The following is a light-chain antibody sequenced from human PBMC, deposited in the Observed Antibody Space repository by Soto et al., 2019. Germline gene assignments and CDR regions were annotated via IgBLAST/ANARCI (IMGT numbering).Light chain of an antibody. Sequence: EILMTQSPATLSVSPGESATLSCRASQSVSSSYLAWYQQKPGQAPGLLIYGASSRATDIPARFSGSGSGTDFTLTISSLEPEDFAVYYCQQRSNWPKWTFGQGTKVDIK. V-gene: IGKV3D-20*02. CDR1: QSVSSSY. J-gene: IGKJ1*01. CDR3: QQRSNWPKWT. CDR2: GAS.